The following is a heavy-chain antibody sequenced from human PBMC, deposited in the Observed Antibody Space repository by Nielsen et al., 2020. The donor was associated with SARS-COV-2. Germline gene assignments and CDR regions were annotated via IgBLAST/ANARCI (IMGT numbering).Heavy chain of an antibody. J-gene: IGHJ6*02. D-gene: IGHD3-9*01. CDR2: IYYSGST. V-gene: IGHV4-61*01. CDR3: SSSRSDILTYYYGMDV. Sequence: SETLSLTCTVSGGSVSSGSYYWSWIRQPPGKGLEWIGYIYYSGSTNYNPSLKSRVTISVDTSKNQFSLKLSSVTAADTAVYYCSSSRSDILTYYYGMDVWGQGTTVTVSS. CDR1: GGSVSSGSYY.